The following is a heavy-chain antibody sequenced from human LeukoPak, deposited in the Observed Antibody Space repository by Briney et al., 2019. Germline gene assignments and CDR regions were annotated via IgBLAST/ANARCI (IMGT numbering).Heavy chain of an antibody. CDR1: GYTPTELS. CDR2: FDPEDGET. D-gene: IGHD3-22*01. V-gene: IGHV1-24*01. J-gene: IGHJ4*02. CDR3: ATDRVRKEYYDSSGYLYYFDY. Sequence: RASVKVSCKVSGYTPTELSMHWVRQAPGKGLEWMGGFDPEDGETIYAQKFQGRVTMTEDTSTDTAYMELSSLRSEDTAVYYCATDRVRKEYYDSSGYLYYFDYWGQGTLVTVSS.